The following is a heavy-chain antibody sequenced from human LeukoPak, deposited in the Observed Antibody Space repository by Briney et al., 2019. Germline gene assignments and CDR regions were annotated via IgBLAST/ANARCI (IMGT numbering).Heavy chain of an antibody. Sequence: SVKVSCKASGGTFSSYAISWVRQAPGQGLEWMRRIIPILGIANYAQKFQGRVTITADKSTSTAYMELSSLRSEDTAVYYCARDRSWLRASYFDYWGQGTLVTVSS. V-gene: IGHV1-69*04. CDR1: GGTFSSYA. D-gene: IGHD5-12*01. CDR2: IIPILGIA. CDR3: ARDRSWLRASYFDY. J-gene: IGHJ4*02.